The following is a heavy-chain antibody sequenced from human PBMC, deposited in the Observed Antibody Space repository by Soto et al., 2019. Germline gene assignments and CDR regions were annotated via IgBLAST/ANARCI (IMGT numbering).Heavy chain of an antibody. CDR2: IIPIFGTA. J-gene: IGHJ3*02. D-gene: IGHD1-26*01. V-gene: IGHV1-69*13. CDR1: GGTFSSYA. Sequence: SVKVSCKASGGTFSSYAISWVRQAPGQGLEWMGGIIPIFGTANYAQKFQGRVTITADESTSTAYMELSSLRSEDTAVYYCARDLAPGYYRGGAFDIWGQGTMVTVS. CDR3: ARDLAPGYYRGGAFDI.